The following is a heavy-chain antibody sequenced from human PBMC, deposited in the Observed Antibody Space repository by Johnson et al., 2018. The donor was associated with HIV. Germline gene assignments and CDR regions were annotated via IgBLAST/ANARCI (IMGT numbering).Heavy chain of an antibody. CDR2: IQTKTEGGTT. D-gene: IGHD1-26*01. CDR3: AKGKSGSYWIGGDAFDI. V-gene: IGHV3-15*01. J-gene: IGHJ3*02. Sequence: MLLVESGGGSVKPGDSLRLSCAASGFTFSDVWMTWVRQAPGRGLEWLGRIQTKTEGGTTDYAAPVKGRFTISRDDSINTLYLQMNSLRAEDTAVYYCAKGKSGSYWIGGDAFDIWGQGTMVTVSS. CDR1: GFTFSDVW.